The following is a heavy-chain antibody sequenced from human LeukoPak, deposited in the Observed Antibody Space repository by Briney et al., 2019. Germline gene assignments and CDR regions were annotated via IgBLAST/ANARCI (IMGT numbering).Heavy chain of an antibody. CDR2: IWYDGSNK. J-gene: IGHJ4*02. V-gene: IGHV3-33*01. Sequence: LRLSCAASVFTFRNYVMHWVRQAPGKGLEWVAVIWYDGSNKYYADSVKGRFTISRDNSKNTLYLQMNSLRAEDTAVYYCARNYAAISESPDYWGQGTLVTVSS. CDR3: ARNYAAISESPDY. CDR1: VFTFRNYV. D-gene: IGHD2-2*01.